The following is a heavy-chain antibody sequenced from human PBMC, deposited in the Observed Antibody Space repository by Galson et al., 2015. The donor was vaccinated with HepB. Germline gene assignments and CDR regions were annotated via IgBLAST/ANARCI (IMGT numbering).Heavy chain of an antibody. D-gene: IGHD2-2*01. V-gene: IGHV3-74*03. Sequence: SLRLSCAASGFTFSSYAMHWVRQAPGKGLVWVSRISNDGSSTKYADSVKGRFTFSRDNAKNTLYLQMNSLRDEDTAVYFCAREGRYDCSSGTCYGDFDYWGQGTLVTVSS. J-gene: IGHJ4*02. CDR1: GFTFSSYA. CDR3: AREGRYDCSSGTCYGDFDY. CDR2: ISNDGSST.